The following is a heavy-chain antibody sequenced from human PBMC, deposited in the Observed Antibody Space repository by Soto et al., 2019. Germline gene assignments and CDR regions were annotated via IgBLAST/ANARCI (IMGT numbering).Heavy chain of an antibody. J-gene: IGHJ4*02. CDR3: VRLGGRPGYYFDY. D-gene: IGHD3-16*01. CDR1: GASISGYY. Sequence: SETLSLTCTVSGASISGYYWTWIRQPPGKRLEWIAYIYDSGTTNYNPSLKSRVTISRDTSKNQFSLKLSSVTAADTAVYYCVRLGGRPGYYFDYWGQGTLVTVSS. CDR2: IYDSGTT. V-gene: IGHV4-59*08.